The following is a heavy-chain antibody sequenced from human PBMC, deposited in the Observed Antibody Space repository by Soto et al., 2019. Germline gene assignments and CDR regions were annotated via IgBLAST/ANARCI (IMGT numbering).Heavy chain of an antibody. CDR1: GFTFSSYA. V-gene: IGHV3-23*01. D-gene: IGHD2-15*01. Sequence: GGSLRLSCAASGFTFSSYAMSWVRQAPGKGLERVSAISGSGGSTCYADPVKGRFTISRDNTKNTLYLQMNSLRAEDTAVYYCAKDRYCSGGSCYSEWAFDIWGQGTMVTVSS. J-gene: IGHJ3*02. CDR2: ISGSGGST. CDR3: AKDRYCSGGSCYSEWAFDI.